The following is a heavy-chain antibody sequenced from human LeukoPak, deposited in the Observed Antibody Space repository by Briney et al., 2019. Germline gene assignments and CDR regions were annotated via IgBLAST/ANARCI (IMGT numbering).Heavy chain of an antibody. D-gene: IGHD4-23*01. Sequence: GGSLRLSCAASGFTFNIYAMRWVRQAPGKGLEWVSTISGSGVSTYYADSVKGRFTISRDNSKNTLYLQMNSLRAEDTAVYYCAKGKGPPLYGGNGFLYFDLWGRGTLVTVSS. CDR1: GFTFNIYA. V-gene: IGHV3-23*01. CDR3: AKGKGPPLYGGNGFLYFDL. J-gene: IGHJ2*01. CDR2: ISGSGVST.